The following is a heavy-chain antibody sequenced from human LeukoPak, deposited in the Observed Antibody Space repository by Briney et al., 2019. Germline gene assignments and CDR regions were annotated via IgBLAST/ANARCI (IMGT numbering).Heavy chain of an antibody. J-gene: IGHJ4*02. CDR3: ARGRRDGYNWVY. CDR1: GYTFTRYY. CDR2: INPSGGST. D-gene: IGHD5-24*01. Sequence: ASVKVSCTASGYTFTRYYMHWVRPAPGQGLEWMGIINPSGGSTSYAQKFQGRVTMTRDTSTSTVYMELSSLRSEDTAVYYCARGRRDGYNWVYWGQGTLVTVSS. V-gene: IGHV1-46*01.